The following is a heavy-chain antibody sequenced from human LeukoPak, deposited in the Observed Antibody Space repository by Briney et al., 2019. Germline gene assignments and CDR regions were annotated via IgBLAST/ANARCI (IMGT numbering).Heavy chain of an antibody. D-gene: IGHD1-14*01. J-gene: IGHJ3*02. CDR2: IYYSGST. CDR3: AREGGMTGAFDI. V-gene: IGHV4-39*07. Sequence: PSETLSLTCTVSGGSISSSSYYWGWIRQPPGKGLEWIGSIYYSGSTYYNPSLKSRVTISVDTSKNQFSLKLSSVTAADTAVYYCAREGGMTGAFDIWGQGTMVTVSS. CDR1: GGSISSSSYY.